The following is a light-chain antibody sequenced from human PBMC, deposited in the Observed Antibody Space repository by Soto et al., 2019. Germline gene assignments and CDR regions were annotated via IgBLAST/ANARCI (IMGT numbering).Light chain of an antibody. CDR3: QQEDTYPIT. CDR1: QSISKY. Sequence: DIQMTQSPSSLSASVGDRVTISCQASQSISKYLAWYQQKPGRAPKLLIYAASSLQAGVPSRFSGSGFGTDFTLTISSLQPEDSAIYYCQQEDTYPITFGQGTRLEIK. J-gene: IGKJ5*01. CDR2: AAS. V-gene: IGKV1D-12*01.